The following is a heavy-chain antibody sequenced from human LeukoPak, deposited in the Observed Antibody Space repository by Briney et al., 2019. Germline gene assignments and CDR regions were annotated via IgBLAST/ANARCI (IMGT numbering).Heavy chain of an antibody. CDR2: INHSGST. V-gene: IGHV4-34*01. CDR3: ARSYGSGSPWAFDI. Sequence: PSETLSLTCAVYGGSFRGYYWSWIRQPPGKGLEWIGEINHSGSTNYNPSLKSRVTISVDTSKNQFSLQLNSVTPEDTAVYYCARSYGSGSPWAFDIWGQGTMVTVSS. CDR1: GGSFRGYY. J-gene: IGHJ3*02. D-gene: IGHD3-10*01.